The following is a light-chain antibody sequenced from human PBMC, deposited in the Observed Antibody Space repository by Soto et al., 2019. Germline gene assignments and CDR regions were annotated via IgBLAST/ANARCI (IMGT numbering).Light chain of an antibody. V-gene: IGKV3-20*01. CDR1: QSVSSNY. Sequence: ELVLTQSPGTVSLSPGEGATLXXRTSQSVSSNYLAWYQQKPGQAPRXXVYGASIRATGIPDRFSGSGSGTDLTLTISRVEPEDFAVYYCQHYGSSPFTFGPGTKVDIK. CDR3: QHYGSSPFT. CDR2: GAS. J-gene: IGKJ3*01.